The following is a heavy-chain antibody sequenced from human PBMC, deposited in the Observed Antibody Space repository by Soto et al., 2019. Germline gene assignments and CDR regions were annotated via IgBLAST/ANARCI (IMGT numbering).Heavy chain of an antibody. CDR2: ISWNSGSI. J-gene: IGHJ4*02. Sequence: ESGGGLVQPGRSLRLSCAASGFTFDDYAMHWVRQAPGKGLEWVSGISWNSGSIGYADSVKGRFTISRDNAKNSLYLQMNSLRAEDTALYYCANGRYFDWFFDYWGQGTLVTVSS. CDR3: ANGRYFDWFFDY. V-gene: IGHV3-9*01. CDR1: GFTFDDYA. D-gene: IGHD3-9*01.